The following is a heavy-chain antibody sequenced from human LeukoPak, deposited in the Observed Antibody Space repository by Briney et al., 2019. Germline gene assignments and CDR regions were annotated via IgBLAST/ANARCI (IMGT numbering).Heavy chain of an antibody. CDR1: GYTFTGYY. CDR2: INPNSGGT. D-gene: IGHD2-2*01. J-gene: IGHJ4*02. CDR3: ARAQIVVVPAAYGY. V-gene: IGHV1-2*02. Sequence: ASVKVSCKASGYTFTGYYMHWVRQAPGQGLEWMGWINPNSGGTNYAQKFQGRVTMTRDTSISTAYMELSRLRSDDTAVYYCARAQIVVVPAAYGYWGQGTLVTVSS.